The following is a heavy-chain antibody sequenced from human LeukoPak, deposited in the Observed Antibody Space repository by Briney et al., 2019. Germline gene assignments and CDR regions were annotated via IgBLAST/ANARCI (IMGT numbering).Heavy chain of an antibody. CDR1: GGSISSYY. J-gene: IGHJ4*02. D-gene: IGHD3-10*01. Sequence: SETLSLTCTVSGGSISSYYWSWIRQPPGKGLEWIGYIYYSGSTNYNPSLKSRVTISVDTSKNQFSLKLSSVTAADTAVYYCARGGAEGSYFDFWGQGTLVTVSS. CDR2: IYYSGST. V-gene: IGHV4-59*08. CDR3: ARGGAEGSYFDF.